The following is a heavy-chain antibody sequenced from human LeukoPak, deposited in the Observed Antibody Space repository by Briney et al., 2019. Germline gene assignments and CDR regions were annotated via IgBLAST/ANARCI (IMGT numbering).Heavy chain of an antibody. V-gene: IGHV3-23*01. CDR1: GFTFRSYA. J-gene: IGHJ3*01. CDR3: AKDQAGTYFEDAFDV. Sequence: GGSLRLSCVASGFTFRSYAMSWVRQAPGKGLGWVSAISGTGRSTYSADSVKGRFYISRDDSKNTVYLQMNSLRAEDTAVYYCAKDQAGTYFEDAFDVWGQGTMVTVYS. CDR2: ISGTGRST. D-gene: IGHD3-9*01.